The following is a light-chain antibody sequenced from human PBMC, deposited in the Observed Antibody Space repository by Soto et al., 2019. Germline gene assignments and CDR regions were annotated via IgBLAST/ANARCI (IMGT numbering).Light chain of an antibody. CDR3: QQYDDLPIT. CDR1: QTVGTF. J-gene: IGKJ5*01. V-gene: IGKV1-33*01. Sequence: DIQMTQSPSSLSASVGDRVTITCRASQTVGTFLNWYQQRPGRAPNLLIYAASKLETGVPSRFSGSGSGTHFSLTISSLQSEDSATYYCQQYDDLPITFGQGTRLEIK. CDR2: AAS.